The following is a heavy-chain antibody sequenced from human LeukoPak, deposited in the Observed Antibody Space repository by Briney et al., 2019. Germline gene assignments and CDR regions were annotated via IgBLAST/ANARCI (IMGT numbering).Heavy chain of an antibody. CDR3: ARVSVLVSVPIAVAPYFDY. Sequence: ASVKVSCKPSGFSFTGYYLHWVRQAPGQGLEWMGWINPATGAKKLAQMFQGRVTLPTDTYISTAYMKVSGLRSDDTAVYCCARVSVLVSVPIAVAPYFDYWGQGALVTVAS. J-gene: IGHJ4*02. D-gene: IGHD5/OR15-5a*01. CDR2: INPATGAK. V-gene: IGHV1-2*02. CDR1: GFSFTGYY.